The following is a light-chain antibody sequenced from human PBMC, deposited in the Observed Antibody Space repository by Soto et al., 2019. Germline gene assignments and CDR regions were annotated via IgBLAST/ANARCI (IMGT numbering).Light chain of an antibody. V-gene: IGLV1-40*01. Sequence: QPVLTQPPSVSGAPGQRVTISCTGSSSNIGAGYDVHWYQQLPGTAPKLLIYGNSNRPSGVPDRFSGSKSGTSASLAITGLQAEDDADYYCQSYDSSLSGSLFGGGTKLTVL. CDR3: QSYDSSLSGSL. CDR2: GNS. CDR1: SSNIGAGYD. J-gene: IGLJ3*02.